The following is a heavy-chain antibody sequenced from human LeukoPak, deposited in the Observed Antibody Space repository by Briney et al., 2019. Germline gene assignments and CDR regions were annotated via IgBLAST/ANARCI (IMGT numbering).Heavy chain of an antibody. J-gene: IGHJ4*02. D-gene: IGHD6-13*01. Sequence: GGSLTLSCAASGFTFSDYYMSWIRQAPGKGLEWVSYISSSGSTVYYADSVKGRFTISRDNAKNSLYLQMNSLRAEDTAVYYCAKPKTYSSSCLDYWGQGTLVTVSS. CDR1: GFTFSDYY. CDR3: AKPKTYSSSCLDY. CDR2: ISSSGSTV. V-gene: IGHV3-11*01.